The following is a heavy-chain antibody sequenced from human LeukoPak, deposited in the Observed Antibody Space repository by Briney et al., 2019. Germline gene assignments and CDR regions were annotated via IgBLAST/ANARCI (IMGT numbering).Heavy chain of an antibody. D-gene: IGHD2-21*02. CDR2: IYYSGST. CDR3: AGGTLAYCGGDCYGLDP. J-gene: IGHJ5*02. CDR1: GGSISSYY. Sequence: PSETLSLTCTVSGGSISSYYWSWIRQPPGKGLEWIGYIYYSGSTNYNPSLKSRVTISVDTSKNQFSLKLSSVTAADTAVYYCAGGTLAYCGGDCYGLDPWGQGTLVTVSS. V-gene: IGHV4-59*01.